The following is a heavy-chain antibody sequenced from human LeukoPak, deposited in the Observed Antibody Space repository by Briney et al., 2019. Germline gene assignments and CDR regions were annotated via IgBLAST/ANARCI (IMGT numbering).Heavy chain of an antibody. J-gene: IGHJ4*02. D-gene: IGHD1-26*01. CDR3: ARGREDFDY. Sequence: SETLSLTCTVSGGSIGTYYWSWIRQPPGKGLEWIGYIYYNGYTDYNPSLKSRVTISVHTSKNQFSLKLSSVTAADTAVYYCARGREDFDYWGQGTLVTVSS. CDR2: IYYNGYT. CDR1: GGSIGTYY. V-gene: IGHV4-59*01.